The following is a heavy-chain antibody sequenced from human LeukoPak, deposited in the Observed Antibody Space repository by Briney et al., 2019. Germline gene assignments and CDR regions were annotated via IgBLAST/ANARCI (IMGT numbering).Heavy chain of an antibody. CDR3: ARHQMGANTFDY. D-gene: IGHD1-26*01. Sequence: SETLSLTCTVSGGSISSSSYYWDWIRQPPGKGLEWIGNLYDSGSTHYNPSLRSRVTISADTSKNQFSLKLTSVSVADTAVYYCARHQMGANTFDYWGQGTLVTVSS. CDR1: GGSISSSSYY. J-gene: IGHJ4*02. V-gene: IGHV4-39*01. CDR2: LYDSGST.